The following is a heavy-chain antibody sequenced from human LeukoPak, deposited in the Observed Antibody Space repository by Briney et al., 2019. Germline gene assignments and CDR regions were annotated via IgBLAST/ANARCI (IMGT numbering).Heavy chain of an antibody. Sequence: TAESLRLSCAASGFSFSTYGMHWVRQAPGKGLEWVALIWNAGTNTYYADSVKGRFTISRDNSKNTPYLQMNSLRAEDTAVYYCAGDTPPGGDYYFDYWGQGTLVIVSS. CDR1: GFSFSTYG. CDR3: AGDTPPGGDYYFDY. D-gene: IGHD3-16*01. CDR2: IWNAGTNT. J-gene: IGHJ4*02. V-gene: IGHV3-33*01.